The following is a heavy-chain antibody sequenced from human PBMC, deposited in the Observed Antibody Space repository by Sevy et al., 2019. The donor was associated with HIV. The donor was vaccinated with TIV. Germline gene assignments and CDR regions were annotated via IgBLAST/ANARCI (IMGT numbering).Heavy chain of an antibody. CDR1: GFSVSDTY. D-gene: IGHD3-22*01. Sequence: GGSLRLSCAASGFSVSDTYMSWVRQAPGKGLEWVSVIYSGDKTYHADSVKGRFNISRNSSKNTIYLKLNSLRTEDTAVYYCARLNVYYYDDDGYYTTGNAFDIWGQGTMVTVSS. J-gene: IGHJ3*02. CDR2: IYSGDKT. V-gene: IGHV3-53*01. CDR3: ARLNVYYYDDDGYYTTGNAFDI.